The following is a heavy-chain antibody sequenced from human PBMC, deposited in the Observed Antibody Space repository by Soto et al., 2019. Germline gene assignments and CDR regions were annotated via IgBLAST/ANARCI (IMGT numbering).Heavy chain of an antibody. D-gene: IGHD3-3*01. J-gene: IGHJ3*02. CDR3: ARVLYYDFWSGPPDALDI. CDR1: GYTFTSYG. CDR2: ISAYNGNT. V-gene: IGHV1-18*01. Sequence: ASVKVSCKASGYTFTSYGISWVRQAPGQGLEWMGWISAYNGNTNYAQKLQGRVTMTTDTSTSTAYMELRSLRSDDTAVYYCARVLYYDFWSGPPDALDIWGQGTMVTVSS.